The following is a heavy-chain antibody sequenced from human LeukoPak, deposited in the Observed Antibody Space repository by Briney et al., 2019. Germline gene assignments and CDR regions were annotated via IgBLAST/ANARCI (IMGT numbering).Heavy chain of an antibody. CDR1: GYTFTSYG. D-gene: IGHD6-19*01. V-gene: IGHV1-18*01. J-gene: IGHJ5*02. CDR3: ARVPNGIAVAGTEGGWFDP. CDR2: ISSYNGNT. Sequence: ASVKVSCNASGYTFTSYGISWVRQAPGQGLEGMGWISSYNGNTNYAQKLQGRVTMTTDTSTSTAYMELRSLRSDDTAVYYCARVPNGIAVAGTEGGWFDPWGQGTLVTVSS.